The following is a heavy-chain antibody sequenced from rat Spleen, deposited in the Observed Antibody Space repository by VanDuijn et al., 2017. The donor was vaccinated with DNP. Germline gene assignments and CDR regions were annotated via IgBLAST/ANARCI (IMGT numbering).Heavy chain of an antibody. CDR2: MRYNGDT. CDR1: GFSLTSYN. V-gene: IGHV2-63*01. J-gene: IGHJ4*01. CDR3: ARSLATVAPTGAMDV. D-gene: IGHD1-3*01. Sequence: QVQLRESGPGLVQPSQTLSLTCTVSGFSLTSYNVHWIRQPTGKGLEWMGRMRYNGDTSYNSGLKSRLSISRDTSKSQVFLKMNSVQTEDTAMHFCARSLATVAPTGAMDVWGQGISVIVSS.